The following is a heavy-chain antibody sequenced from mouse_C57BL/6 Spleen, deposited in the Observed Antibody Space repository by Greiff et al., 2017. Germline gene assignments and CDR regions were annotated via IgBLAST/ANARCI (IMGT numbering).Heavy chain of an antibody. CDR3: ARSVVDYYAMDY. CDR2: INPGSGGT. V-gene: IGHV1-54*01. CDR1: GYAFTNYL. Sequence: QVQLQQSGAELVRPGTSVKVSCKASGYAFTNYLIEWVKQRPGQGLEWIGVINPGSGGTNYNEKFKGKATLTADKSSSTAYMQLSSLTSEDSAVYFCARSVVDYYAMDYWGQGTSVTVSS. D-gene: IGHD1-1*01. J-gene: IGHJ4*01.